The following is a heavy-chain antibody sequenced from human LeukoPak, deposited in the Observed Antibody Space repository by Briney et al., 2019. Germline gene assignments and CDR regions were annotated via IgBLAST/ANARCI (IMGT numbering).Heavy chain of an antibody. D-gene: IGHD6-19*01. Sequence: SETLSLTCAVYGGSFSGYYWSWIRQPPGKGLEWIGEINHSGSTNYNPSLKSRVTISVDASQNQFSLKLSSVTAADTAVYYCASSFPIAVAGKGTFDYWGQGTLVTVSS. CDR3: ASSFPIAVAGKGTFDY. J-gene: IGHJ4*02. CDR2: INHSGST. V-gene: IGHV4-34*01. CDR1: GGSFSGYY.